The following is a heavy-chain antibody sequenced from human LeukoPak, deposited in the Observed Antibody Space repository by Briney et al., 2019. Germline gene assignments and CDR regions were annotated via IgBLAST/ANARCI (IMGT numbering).Heavy chain of an antibody. CDR3: ARGESGYLTLRYYYIDV. J-gene: IGHJ6*03. CDR1: GYTFTGYY. CDR2: INPNSGGT. Sequence: ASVKVSCKASGYTFTGYYMHWVRQAPGQGLEWMGWINPNSGGTNYAQKFQGRVTMTRDTSISTAYMELSRLRSDDTAVYYCARGESGYLTLRYYYIDVWGKGTTVTVSS. V-gene: IGHV1-2*02. D-gene: IGHD3-3*01.